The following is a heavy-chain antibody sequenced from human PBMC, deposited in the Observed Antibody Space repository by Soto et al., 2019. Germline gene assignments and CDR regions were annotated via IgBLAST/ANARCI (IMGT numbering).Heavy chain of an antibody. V-gene: IGHV4-59*01. CDR3: AREYDFWSGYFPRFDP. D-gene: IGHD3-3*01. CDR1: GGSIISYY. Sequence: SETLSLTCTVSGGSIISYYWSWIRQPPGKGLEWIGYIYYSGSTNYNPSLKSRVTISVDTSKNQFSLKLSSVTAADTAVYYCAREYDFWSGYFPRFDPWGQGTLVTSPQ. CDR2: IYYSGST. J-gene: IGHJ5*02.